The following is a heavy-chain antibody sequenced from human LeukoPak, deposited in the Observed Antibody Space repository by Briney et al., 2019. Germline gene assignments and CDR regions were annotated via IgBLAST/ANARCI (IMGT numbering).Heavy chain of an antibody. CDR3: ARGRNYDFWSGYYLPKAFDP. CDR2: IIPIFGTA. J-gene: IGHJ5*02. V-gene: IGHV1-69*13. Sequence: SVKVSCKASGGTFSSYAISWVRQAPGQGLEWMGGIIPIFGTANYAQKFQGRVTITADESTSTAYMELSSLRSEDTAVYYCARGRNYDFWSGYYLPKAFDPWGQGTLVTVSS. D-gene: IGHD3-3*01. CDR1: GGTFSSYA.